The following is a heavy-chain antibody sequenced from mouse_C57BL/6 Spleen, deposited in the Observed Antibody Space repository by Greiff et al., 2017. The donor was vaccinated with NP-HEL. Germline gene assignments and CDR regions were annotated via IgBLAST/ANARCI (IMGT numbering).Heavy chain of an antibody. V-gene: IGHV1-59*01. Sequence: QVQLQQPGAELVRPGTSVKLSCKASGYTFTSYWMHWVKRRPGQGLEWIGVIDPSDSYTNYNQKFKGKATLTVDTSSSTAYMQLSSLTSEDSAVYYCARLEDYEFAYWGQGTLVTVSA. CDR1: GYTFTSYW. J-gene: IGHJ3*01. CDR3: ARLEDYEFAY. D-gene: IGHD2-4*01. CDR2: IDPSDSYT.